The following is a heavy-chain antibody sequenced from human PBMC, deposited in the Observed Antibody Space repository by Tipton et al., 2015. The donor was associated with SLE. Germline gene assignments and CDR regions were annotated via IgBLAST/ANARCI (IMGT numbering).Heavy chain of an antibody. CDR1: GFTFSTYT. CDR3: ARGSVYHDIPYMDV. D-gene: IGHD3-9*01. J-gene: IGHJ6*03. CDR2: IIRSSSYI. V-gene: IGHV3-21*01. Sequence: SLRLSCEASGFTFSTYTMNWVRQAPGKGLEWVSSIIRSSSYIAYADSVKGRFTISRDNAKNLLFLQLKGLRAEDTAVYYCARGSVYHDIPYMDVWGKGTTVTVSS.